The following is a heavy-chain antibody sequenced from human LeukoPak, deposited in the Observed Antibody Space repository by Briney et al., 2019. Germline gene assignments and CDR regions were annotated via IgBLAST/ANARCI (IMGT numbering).Heavy chain of an antibody. CDR1: GFTVSNNY. J-gene: IGHJ3*02. CDR3: ARGGDIVGTSRSAFDI. Sequence: GGSLRLSCAASGFTVSNNYMSWVRQAPGKGLEWVSLIYSGGSTDYADSVKGRFTISRDNSKNTLYLQMNSLRAEDTAVYCCARGGDIVGTSRSAFDIWGQGTMVTVSS. CDR2: IYSGGST. V-gene: IGHV3-53*01. D-gene: IGHD1-26*01.